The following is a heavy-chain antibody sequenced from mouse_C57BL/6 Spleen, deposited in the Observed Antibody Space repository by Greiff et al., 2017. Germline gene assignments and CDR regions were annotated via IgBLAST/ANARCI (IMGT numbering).Heavy chain of an antibody. CDR2: IRNKANNHAT. Sequence: EVNVVESGGGLVQPGGSMKLSCAASGFTFSDAWMDWVRQSPEQGLEWVAEIRNKANNHATYYAASVKGRFTISRDDSKGSVYLQMNSLRAEDTGSYYCTLYYYGSSPWFAYWGQGTLVTVSA. V-gene: IGHV6-6*01. CDR3: TLYYYGSSPWFAY. CDR1: GFTFSDAW. D-gene: IGHD1-1*01. J-gene: IGHJ3*01.